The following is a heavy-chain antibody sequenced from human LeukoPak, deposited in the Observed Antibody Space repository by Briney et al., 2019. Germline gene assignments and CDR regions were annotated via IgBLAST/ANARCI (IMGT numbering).Heavy chain of an antibody. J-gene: IGHJ4*02. Sequence: GGSLRLSCTASGFTFSNTWMSWVRQAPGKGLEWVGRIKGNTNGGAADYAAPVKGRFTISRDDSQNTLYLQMNSLKTEDTAVYYCTTEGGSGWYGHFDYWGQGTLVTVSS. CDR2: IKGNTNGGAA. D-gene: IGHD6-19*01. V-gene: IGHV3-15*01. CDR1: GFTFSNTW. CDR3: TTEGGSGWYGHFDY.